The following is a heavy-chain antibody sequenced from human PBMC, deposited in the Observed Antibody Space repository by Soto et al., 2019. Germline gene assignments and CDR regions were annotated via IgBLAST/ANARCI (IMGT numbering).Heavy chain of an antibody. CDR3: TTKTRYSSGWTPHGSDY. D-gene: IGHD6-19*01. CDR2: IKSKTDGGTT. V-gene: IGHV3-15*01. CDR1: GFTFSNAW. Sequence: GGSLRLSCAASGFTFSNAWMNWVRQAPGRGLEWVGRIKSKTDGGTTDYAAPVKGRFTISRDDSKNTLFLQMNSLKTEDTAVYYCTTKTRYSSGWTPHGSDYWGQGTLVTVSS. J-gene: IGHJ4*02.